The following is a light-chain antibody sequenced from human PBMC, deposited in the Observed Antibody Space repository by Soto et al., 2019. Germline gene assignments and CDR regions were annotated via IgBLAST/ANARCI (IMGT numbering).Light chain of an antibody. Sequence: QSVLTQPPSVSGAPGQRGTISCTGSSSNIGAGYDVHWYQQLPGTAPKLLIYGNSNRPSGVPDRFSGSKSGTSASLAITGLQAEDEADYYCQSYDSSLSAVVFGGGTNLTVL. CDR1: SSNIGAGYD. V-gene: IGLV1-40*01. J-gene: IGLJ2*01. CDR3: QSYDSSLSAVV. CDR2: GNS.